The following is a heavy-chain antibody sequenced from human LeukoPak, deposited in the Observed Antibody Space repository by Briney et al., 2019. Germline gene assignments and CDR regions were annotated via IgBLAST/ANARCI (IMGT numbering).Heavy chain of an antibody. V-gene: IGHV1-18*01. CDR1: GYTFTSYG. CDR3: ARDETGLPPVPAAIPTPHFDY. J-gene: IGHJ4*02. Sequence: ASVKVSCKASGYTFTSYGISWVRQAPGQGLEWMGWISAYNGNTNYAQKLQGRVTMTTDTSTSTAYMELRSLRSDDTAVYYCARDETGLPPVPAAIPTPHFDYWGQGTLVTVSS. D-gene: IGHD2-2*01. CDR2: ISAYNGNT.